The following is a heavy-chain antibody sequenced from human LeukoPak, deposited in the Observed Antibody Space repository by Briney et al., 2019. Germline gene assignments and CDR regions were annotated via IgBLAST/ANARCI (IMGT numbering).Heavy chain of an antibody. D-gene: IGHD1-26*01. CDR2: IYYDGST. Sequence: PSETLSLTCTVSGGSISSSSYYWGWIRQPPGKGLEWIGSIYYDGSTYYNPSLKSRVTISVDTSKNQFSLKLSSVTAAGTAVYYCASQGWAWAAHAFDIWGQGTMVTVSS. CDR1: GGSISSSSYY. J-gene: IGHJ3*02. CDR3: ASQGWAWAAHAFDI. V-gene: IGHV4-39*01.